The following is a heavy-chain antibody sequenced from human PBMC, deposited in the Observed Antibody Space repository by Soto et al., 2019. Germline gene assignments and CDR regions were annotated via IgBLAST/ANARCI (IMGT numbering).Heavy chain of an antibody. J-gene: IGHJ4*02. D-gene: IGHD6-19*01. V-gene: IGHV4-4*02. CDR1: SDSIAGENW. Sequence: QVQLQESGPGLVKPSETLSLTCTVSSDSIAGENWWSWVRQPPGLGLEWIGEVFHTGGTNYNPSLKSRVTTEVDKSKNQFALKLISATAADTAVYYWARVFSSGSGWMYYFDFWGQGTLVSVSS. CDR2: VFHTGGT. CDR3: ARVFSSGSGWMYYFDF.